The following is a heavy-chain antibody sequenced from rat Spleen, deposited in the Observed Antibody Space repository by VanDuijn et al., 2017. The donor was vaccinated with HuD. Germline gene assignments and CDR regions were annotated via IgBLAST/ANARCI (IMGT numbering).Heavy chain of an antibody. D-gene: IGHD1-1*01. CDR3: ARDYYSGERGDYFDY. CDR1: GFTFSNYY. CDR2: ISTGGRNI. V-gene: IGHV5-25*01. Sequence: EVQLVESGGGLVQPGRSMKLSCAASGFTFSNYYMAWVRQAPTKGLEWVASISTGGRNIYYRDSVKGRFTISRDNAKSTLYLQMESLRSEDTATYYCARDYYSGERGDYFDYWGQGVMVTVSS. J-gene: IGHJ2*01.